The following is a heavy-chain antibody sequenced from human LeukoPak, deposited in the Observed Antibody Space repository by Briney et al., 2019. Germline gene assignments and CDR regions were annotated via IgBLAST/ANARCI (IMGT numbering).Heavy chain of an antibody. CDR2: IIPIFGTA. Sequence: ASVKVSCKASGGTLSSYAISWVRQAPGQGLEWMGGIIPIFGTANYAQKFQGRVTITADKSTSTAYMELSRLRSDDTAVYYCAREGSGSRNNWFDPWGQGTLVTVSS. V-gene: IGHV1-69*06. CDR1: GGTLSSYA. J-gene: IGHJ5*02. CDR3: AREGSGSRNNWFDP. D-gene: IGHD3-10*01.